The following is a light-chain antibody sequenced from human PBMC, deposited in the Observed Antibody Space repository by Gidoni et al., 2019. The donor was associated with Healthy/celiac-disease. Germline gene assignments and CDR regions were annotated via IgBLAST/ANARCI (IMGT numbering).Light chain of an antibody. CDR2: DAS. V-gene: IGKV3-11*01. Sequence: DIVLTQSPATLSLSPGERATLSCRASQSVSSYLAWYQQKPGQAPRLLIYDASNRATGIPARFSGSGSGTDFTLTISSLEPEDFAVYYCQQRSNWPWTFGQXTKVEIK. J-gene: IGKJ1*01. CDR3: QQRSNWPWT. CDR1: QSVSSY.